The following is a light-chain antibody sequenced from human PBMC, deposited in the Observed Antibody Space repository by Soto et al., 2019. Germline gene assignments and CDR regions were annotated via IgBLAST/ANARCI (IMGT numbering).Light chain of an antibody. CDR3: QQYHTWPT. J-gene: IGKJ1*01. Sequence: EVVMTQSPATLSVSPGERATLSCRASQSVSSNLAWYQQKPGQAPRLRIYGASTRATGIPARFSGSGSGTEFTLTISSLQSEDCAIYYCQQYHTWPTFRQGTKV. CDR1: QSVSSN. V-gene: IGKV3-15*01. CDR2: GAS.